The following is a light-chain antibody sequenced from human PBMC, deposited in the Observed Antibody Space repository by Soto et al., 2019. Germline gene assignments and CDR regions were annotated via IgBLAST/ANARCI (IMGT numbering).Light chain of an antibody. V-gene: IGKV4-1*01. CDR1: QSLLYSSNNKNY. Sequence: DIVMTQSPDSLAVSLGERATIDCKSSQSLLYSSNNKNYLAWYQQKPGQPPKLLIYWASTRESGVPDRFSGSGSGTDSTLTISSLQAEDVAVYYCHQYYTTPWTFGQGTKVEVK. CDR2: WAS. J-gene: IGKJ1*01. CDR3: HQYYTTPWT.